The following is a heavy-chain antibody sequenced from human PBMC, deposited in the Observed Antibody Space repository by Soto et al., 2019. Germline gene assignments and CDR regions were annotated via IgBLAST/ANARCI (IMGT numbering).Heavy chain of an antibody. J-gene: IGHJ6*02. CDR3: ATGSSSSWYESILKPSSYYYYGMDV. CDR1: GFTFSSYG. V-gene: IGHV3-30*03. D-gene: IGHD6-13*01. CDR2: ISYDGSNK. Sequence: QAGGSLRLSCAASGFTFSSYGMHWVRQAPGKGLEWVAVISYDGSNKYYADSVKGRFTISRDNSKNTLYLQMNSLRAEDTAVYYCATGSSSSWYESILKPSSYYYYGMDVWGQGTTVTVSS.